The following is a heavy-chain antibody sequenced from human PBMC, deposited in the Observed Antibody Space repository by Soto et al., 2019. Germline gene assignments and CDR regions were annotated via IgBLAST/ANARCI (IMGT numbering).Heavy chain of an antibody. D-gene: IGHD4-4*01. J-gene: IGHJ4*02. Sequence: SETLSLTCTVSGGSVIRDSNFWSWIRQPPGKGLEWIGYIYYSGPTRYNPSLESRVTISIDSSKNQVSLNLTSVTAADTAVYYCARGYSHYAHWGRGTLVTV. CDR2: IYYSGPT. CDR1: GGSVIRDSNF. CDR3: ARGYSHYAH. V-gene: IGHV4-61*01.